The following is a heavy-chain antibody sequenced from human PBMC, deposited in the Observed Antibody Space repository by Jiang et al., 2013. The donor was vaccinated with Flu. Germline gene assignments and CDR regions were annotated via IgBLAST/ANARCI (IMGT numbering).Heavy chain of an antibody. Sequence: ESGGGLVQPGGSLRLSCAVSGFTFSNYWMTWVRQPPGKGLEWVANIKQDGSEKYYVDSVRGRFTISRDNAKNSLYLQMNSLRAEDTAIYYCARARGSYSLDYWGQGTLVTVSS. CDR1: GFTFSNYW. V-gene: IGHV3-7*01. D-gene: IGHD1-26*01. CDR3: ARARGSYSLDY. J-gene: IGHJ4*02. CDR2: IKQDGSEK.